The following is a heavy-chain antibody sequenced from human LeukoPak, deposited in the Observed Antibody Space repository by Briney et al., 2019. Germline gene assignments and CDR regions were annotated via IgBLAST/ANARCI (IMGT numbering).Heavy chain of an antibody. CDR2: IYYSGST. D-gene: IGHD1-26*01. J-gene: IGHJ4*02. CDR3: ARRSVSGSYPR. CDR1: GVSISSSSYY. Sequence: SETLSLTCTVSGVSISSSSYYWGWLRQPPGKGLEWIGSIYYSGSTYYNPSLKSRVTISVDTSKDQFALKLSSVTAADTAVYYCARRSVSGSYPRWGQGTLVTVPS. V-gene: IGHV4-39*01.